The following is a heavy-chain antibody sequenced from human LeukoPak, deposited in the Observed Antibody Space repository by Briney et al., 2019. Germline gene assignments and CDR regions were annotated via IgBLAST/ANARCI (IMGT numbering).Heavy chain of an antibody. CDR3: SKAINHYYDSSGYFEA. CDR1: ELAFLVYA. J-gene: IGHJ5*02. V-gene: IGHV3-9*01. D-gene: IGHD3-22*01. Sequence: GGPRGFSSAALELAFLVYAMPWFQQAPGKGRGWVAGINWLGGNAGYADSVKGRFTLSRDNTKNSLYLQMNSLRVEDTAFYFCSKAINHYYDSSGYFEAWGQGTLVTVSS. CDR2: INWLGGNA.